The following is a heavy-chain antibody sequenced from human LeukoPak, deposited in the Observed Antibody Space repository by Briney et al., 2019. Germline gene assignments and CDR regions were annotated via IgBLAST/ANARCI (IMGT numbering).Heavy chain of an antibody. CDR2: ISGSGGST. CDR3: AEEQQLVLCYFDY. D-gene: IGHD6-13*01. V-gene: IGHV3-23*01. J-gene: IGHJ4*02. Sequence: GGSLRLSCAASGFTFSSYAMSWVRQAPGKGLEWVSAISGSGGSTYYADSVKGRFTISRDNSKSTLYLQMNSLRAEDTAVYYCAEEQQLVLCYFDYWGQGTLVTVSS. CDR1: GFTFSSYA.